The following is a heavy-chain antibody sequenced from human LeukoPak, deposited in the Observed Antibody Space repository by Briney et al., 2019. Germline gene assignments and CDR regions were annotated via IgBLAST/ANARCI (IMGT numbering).Heavy chain of an antibody. V-gene: IGHV4-59*01. Sequence: SETLSLTCTVSGGSISSYYWSWIRQPPGKGLEWIGYIYYSGSTNYNPSLKSRVTISVDTSKNQFSLRLSSVTAADTAVYYCARGVATILACWGQGTLVTVSS. CDR3: ARGVATILAC. D-gene: IGHD5-12*01. CDR1: GGSISSYY. J-gene: IGHJ4*02. CDR2: IYYSGST.